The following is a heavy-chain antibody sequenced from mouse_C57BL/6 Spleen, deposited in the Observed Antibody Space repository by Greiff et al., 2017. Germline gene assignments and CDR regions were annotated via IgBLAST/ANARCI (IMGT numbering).Heavy chain of an antibody. CDR1: GFNIKDYY. CDR2: IDPEDGET. J-gene: IGHJ1*03. Sequence: VQLKQSGAELVKPGASVKLSCTASGFNIKDYYMHWVKQRTEQGLEWIGRIDPEDGETKYAPKFQGKATITADTSSNTVYRQLSSLTSEDTSVYYCAGVYYPGYFDVWGKGTTVTVSA. CDR3: AGVYYPGYFDV. V-gene: IGHV14-2*01. D-gene: IGHD2-1*01.